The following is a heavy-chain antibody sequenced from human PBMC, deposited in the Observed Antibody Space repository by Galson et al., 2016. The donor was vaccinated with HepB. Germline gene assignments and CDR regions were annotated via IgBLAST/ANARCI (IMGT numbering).Heavy chain of an antibody. Sequence: CAISGDSVSSNSAAWNWFRHSPSRGLEWLGRTYYRSKWYIHYALSVKSRITINADTSKNQFSLHLNSVTPEDTAVYYCARDPHYSNSMFDYWGQGTLVTVSS. CDR2: TYYRSKWYI. CDR3: ARDPHYSNSMFDY. V-gene: IGHV6-1*01. D-gene: IGHD4-11*01. J-gene: IGHJ4*02. CDR1: GDSVSSNSAA.